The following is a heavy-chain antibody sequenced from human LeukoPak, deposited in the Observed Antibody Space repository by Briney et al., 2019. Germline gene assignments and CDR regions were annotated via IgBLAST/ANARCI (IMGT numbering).Heavy chain of an antibody. CDR1: GYAFTSYG. CDR3: ARDELRYFDWLPKRGYYFDY. V-gene: IGHV1-18*01. J-gene: IGHJ4*02. CDR2: ISAYNGNT. D-gene: IGHD3-9*01. Sequence: ASVKVSCKASGYAFTSYGISWVRQAPGQGLEWMGWISAYNGNTNYAQKLQGRVTMTTDTSTSTAYMELRSLRSDDTAVYYCARDELRYFDWLPKRGYYFDYWGQGTLVTVSS.